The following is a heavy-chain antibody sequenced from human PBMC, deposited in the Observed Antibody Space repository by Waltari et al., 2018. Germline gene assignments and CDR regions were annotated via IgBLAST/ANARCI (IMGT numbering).Heavy chain of an antibody. V-gene: IGHV4-59*11. CDR1: GGSISSHY. J-gene: IGHJ4*02. Sequence: QVQLQESGPGLVKPSETLSLTCTVSGGSISSHYWTWIRQPPGKGLEWFGYIYYSGSTNYNPARKRRVTRTVDTSKNEYSLKLRYVTAADTAVDYCARGVQGVIPLRGQGTLVTVSS. CDR3: ARGVQGVIPL. CDR2: IYYSGST. D-gene: IGHD3-10*01.